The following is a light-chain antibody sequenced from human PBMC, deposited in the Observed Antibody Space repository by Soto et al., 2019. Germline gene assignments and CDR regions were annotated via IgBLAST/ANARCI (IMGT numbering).Light chain of an antibody. V-gene: IGKV1-5*01. CDR1: QSLNGR. J-gene: IGKJ2*01. Sequence: DIQMTQSPSTLSASIGDRDTITCRASQSLNGRLAWYQQKPGRPPKLLIYDVSFLESGVPSRFSGSGSGTDFNLTISSLRPDDFATFYCQQYKVYPYTFGQGARLDIQ. CDR3: QQYKVYPYT. CDR2: DVS.